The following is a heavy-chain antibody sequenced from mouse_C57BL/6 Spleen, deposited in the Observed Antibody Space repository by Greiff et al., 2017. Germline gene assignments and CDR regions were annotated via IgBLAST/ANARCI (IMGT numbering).Heavy chain of an antibody. V-gene: IGHV1-54*01. J-gene: IGHJ3*01. CDR1: GYAFTNYL. Sequence: QVQLKQSGAELVRPGTSVKVSCKASGYAFTNYLIEWVKQRPGQGLEWIGVINPGSGGTNYNEKFKGKATLTADKSSSTAYMQLSSLTSEDSAVXFCARYGNYPYWGQGTLVTVSA. CDR3: ARYGNYPY. CDR2: INPGSGGT. D-gene: IGHD2-1*01.